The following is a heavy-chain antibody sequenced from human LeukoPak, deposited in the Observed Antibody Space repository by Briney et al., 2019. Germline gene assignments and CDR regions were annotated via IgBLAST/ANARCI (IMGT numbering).Heavy chain of an antibody. CDR3: ARPANDYSHYYGMDV. CDR1: GGSISRGGYY. Sequence: PSETLSLTCTVSGGSISRGGYYWSWIRQPPGKGLEWIGEIYHSGSTNYNPSLKSRVTISVDKSKNQFSLKLSSVTAADTAVYYCARPANDYSHYYGMDVWGQGTTVTVSS. D-gene: IGHD4-11*01. CDR2: IYHSGST. J-gene: IGHJ6*02. V-gene: IGHV4-30-2*01.